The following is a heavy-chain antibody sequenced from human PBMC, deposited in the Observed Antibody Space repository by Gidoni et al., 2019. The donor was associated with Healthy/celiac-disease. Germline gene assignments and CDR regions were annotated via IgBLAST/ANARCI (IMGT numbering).Heavy chain of an antibody. D-gene: IGHD3-9*01. CDR1: GFTFSSYW. CDR3: ARDQETGYPVSDAFDI. J-gene: IGHJ3*02. Sequence: EVQLVESGGGLVQPGGSLRLSCAASGFTFSSYWMSWVRQAPGKGLEWVANIKQDGSEKYYVDSVKGRFTISRDNAKNSLYLQMNSLRAEDTAVYYCARDQETGYPVSDAFDIWGQGTMVTVSS. CDR2: IKQDGSEK. V-gene: IGHV3-7*05.